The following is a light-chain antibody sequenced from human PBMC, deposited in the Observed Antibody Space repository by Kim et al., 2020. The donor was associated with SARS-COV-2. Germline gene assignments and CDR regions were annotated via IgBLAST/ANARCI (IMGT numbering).Light chain of an antibody. CDR3: QKYDSVPWT. J-gene: IGKJ1*01. CDR1: QDIRNH. Sequence: DIQMTQSPSSLSASVGDRVTITCRASQDIRNHLAWYQQRPGKVPKLLIYAAPALHSGVPSRFGGSGSGTDFTLTITSLQPEDVATYYCQKYDSVPWTFGPGTKVDIK. V-gene: IGKV1-27*01. CDR2: AAP.